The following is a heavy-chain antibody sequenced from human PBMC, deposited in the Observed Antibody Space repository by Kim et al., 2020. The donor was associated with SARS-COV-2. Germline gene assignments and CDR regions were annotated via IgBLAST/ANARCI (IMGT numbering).Heavy chain of an antibody. J-gene: IGHJ4*02. CDR3: AKDRPALEWLFQYENFDY. CDR1: GFTFSSYA. V-gene: IGHV3-23*01. Sequence: GGSLRLSCAASGFTFSSYAMSWVRQAPGKGLEWVSAISGSGGSTYYADSVKGRFTISRDNSKNTLYLQMNSLRAEDTAVYYCAKDRPALEWLFQYENFDYWGQGTLVTVSS. D-gene: IGHD3-3*01. CDR2: ISGSGGST.